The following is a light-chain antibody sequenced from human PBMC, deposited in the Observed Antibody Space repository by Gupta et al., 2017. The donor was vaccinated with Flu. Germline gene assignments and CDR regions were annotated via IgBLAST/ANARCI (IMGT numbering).Light chain of an antibody. CDR2: EDK. J-gene: IGLJ3*02. V-gene: IGLV6-57*03. CDR1: SGNIASNY. Sequence: VTISSTRSSGNIASNYVQWYQQRPGRAPTTVIYEDKKRHSGGPDRFSGSIDSSSNAAFLTISGRKKEDEADYYCQSYDSSKDRVFGGGTKLTVL. CDR3: QSYDSSKDRV.